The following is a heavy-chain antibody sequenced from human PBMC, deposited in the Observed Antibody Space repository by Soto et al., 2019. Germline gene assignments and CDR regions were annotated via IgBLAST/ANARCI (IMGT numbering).Heavy chain of an antibody. Sequence: QVQLVQAGAEVKKPGASVKVSFKFSGYTITSYCISWERQAPGQGLEWMGWINTYNVNTNYAQKLQGRVTMTTDTSTTTAYMKLRSLRSDDTAVDYCASLPRLYAFHIWVQGTMVTVSS. CDR1: GYTITSYC. CDR3: ASLPRLYAFHI. V-gene: IGHV1-18*01. CDR2: INTYNVNT. J-gene: IGHJ3*02. D-gene: IGHD1-1*01.